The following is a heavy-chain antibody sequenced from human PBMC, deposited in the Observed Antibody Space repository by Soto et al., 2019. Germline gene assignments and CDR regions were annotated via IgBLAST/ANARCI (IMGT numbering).Heavy chain of an antibody. D-gene: IGHD1-26*01. J-gene: IGHJ4*02. Sequence: EVQLVDSGGGLVQPGGSLRLSCAASGFIFSNYVMNWVRQAPGKGLEWLSSISDSGGTSYYADSVKGRFTISRDNSKNTLYLQMNSLRAEDTAIYYCAKRPRALLTFDYWGQGTLVTVSS. V-gene: IGHV3-23*04. CDR2: ISDSGGTS. CDR3: AKRPRALLTFDY. CDR1: GFIFSNYV.